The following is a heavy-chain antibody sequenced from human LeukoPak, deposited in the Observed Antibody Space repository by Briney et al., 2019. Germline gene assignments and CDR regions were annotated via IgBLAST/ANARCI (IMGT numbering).Heavy chain of an antibody. J-gene: IGHJ4*02. CDR2: IASDGSST. CDR1: GFTFSSYW. Sequence: GGSLRLSCAASGFTFSSYWMNWVRQAPGKGLVWVSRIASDGSSTTYADSVKGRFSISRDNAKNTLYLQMNSLRVEDTAVYFCAGRHCSGGGCYFAGADPFDYWGRGTLVTVSS. V-gene: IGHV3-74*01. CDR3: AGRHCSGGGCYFAGADPFDY. D-gene: IGHD2-15*01.